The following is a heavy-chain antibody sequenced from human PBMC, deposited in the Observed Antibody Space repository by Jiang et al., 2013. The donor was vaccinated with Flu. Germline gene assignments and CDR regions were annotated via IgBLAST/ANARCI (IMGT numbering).Heavy chain of an antibody. CDR2: IYTSGST. V-gene: IGHV4-61*02. CDR3: ARQEMAMGIYYYGMDV. Sequence: VQLVESGPGLVKPSQTLSLTCTVSGGSISSGSYYWSWIRQPAGKGLEWIGRIYTSGSTNYNPSLKSRVTISVDTSKNQSSLKLSSVTAADTAVYYCARQEMAMGIYYYGMDVWGQGTTVTVSS. J-gene: IGHJ6*02. D-gene: IGHD5-24*01. CDR1: GGSISSGSYY.